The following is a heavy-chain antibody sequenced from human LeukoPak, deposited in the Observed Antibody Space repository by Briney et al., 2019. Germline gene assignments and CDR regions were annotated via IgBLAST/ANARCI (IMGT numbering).Heavy chain of an antibody. Sequence: PGGSLRLSCAASGFTVSSNYMSWVRQAPGKGLDSVSVIYSGGSTYYADSVKGRFTISRDNSKNTLYLQMNSLRAEDTAVYYCARPAVSGWSLDYWGQGTLVTVSS. CDR3: ARPAVSGWSLDY. CDR2: IYSGGST. J-gene: IGHJ4*02. CDR1: GFTVSSNY. V-gene: IGHV3-53*01. D-gene: IGHD6-19*01.